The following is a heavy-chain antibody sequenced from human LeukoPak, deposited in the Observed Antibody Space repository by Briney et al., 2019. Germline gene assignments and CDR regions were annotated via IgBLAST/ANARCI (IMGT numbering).Heavy chain of an antibody. D-gene: IGHD3-10*01. CDR3: ARAWGDYYGSGSSFGY. CDR1: GYTFTSYA. J-gene: IGHJ4*02. Sequence: GASVKVSCKASGYTFTSYAMHWVRQAPGQRLEWMGWINAGNGNTKYSQKFQGRVTITRDTSASTAYMELSSLRSEDTAVYYCARAWGDYYGSGSSFGYWGQGTLVTVSS. CDR2: INAGNGNT. V-gene: IGHV1-3*01.